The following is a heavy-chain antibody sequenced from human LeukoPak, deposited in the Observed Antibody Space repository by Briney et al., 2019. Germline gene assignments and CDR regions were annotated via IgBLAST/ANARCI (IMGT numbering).Heavy chain of an antibody. D-gene: IGHD6-19*01. Sequence: GESLKISCKGSGYSFTNSWIGWVRQRPGKGLEWMGITFLGDSNNRYSDTRYSPSLQGQVTISVDTSIGTAYLQLSSLKASDTATYYCARHSSGFDSWGQGTLVTVSS. J-gene: IGHJ5*01. CDR3: ARHSSGFDS. CDR2: TFLGDSNNRYSDT. V-gene: IGHV5-51*01. CDR1: GYSFTNSW.